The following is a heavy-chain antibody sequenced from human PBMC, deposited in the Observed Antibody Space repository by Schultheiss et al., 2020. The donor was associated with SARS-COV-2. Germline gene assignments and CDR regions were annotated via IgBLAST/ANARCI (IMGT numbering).Heavy chain of an antibody. J-gene: IGHJ4*02. CDR3: ARQFWGFGDPLDY. Sequence: SETLSLTCAVFGESFSGFSWTWIRQSPGKGLEWIGEINHSGSTYYNPSLKSRVTISVDTSKNQFSLKLSSVTAADTAVYYCARQFWGFGDPLDYWGQGTLVTVSS. V-gene: IGHV4-34*01. CDR2: INHSGST. CDR1: GESFSGFS. D-gene: IGHD3-10*01.